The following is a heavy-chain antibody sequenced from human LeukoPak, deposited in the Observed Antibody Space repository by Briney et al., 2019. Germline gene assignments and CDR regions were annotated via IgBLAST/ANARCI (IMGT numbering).Heavy chain of an antibody. D-gene: IGHD1-26*01. Sequence: GGSLRLSCAASGFTFSSYEMNWVRQAPGKGLEWVSYISSSGSTIYYADSVKGRFAISRDNAKNSLYLQMNSLRAEDTALYYCAKALVGASAFDYWGQGTLVTVSS. CDR3: AKALVGASAFDY. CDR1: GFTFSSYE. J-gene: IGHJ4*02. CDR2: ISSSGSTI. V-gene: IGHV3-48*03.